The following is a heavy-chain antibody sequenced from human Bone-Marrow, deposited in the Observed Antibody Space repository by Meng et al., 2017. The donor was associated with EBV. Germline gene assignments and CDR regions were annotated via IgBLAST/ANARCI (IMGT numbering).Heavy chain of an antibody. CDR3: ARGGLRYFVRWSFDL. CDR1: GGSIRSGGYS. J-gene: IGHJ2*01. Sequence: QLALQGPGSGLVTPSQTLSLPCAVSGGSIRSGGYSWSWIRQPPGKGLEWIGYIYHTGSTYYNPSLKSRVTISEDRSKNQFSLKLSSVTAADTAVYYCARGGLRYFVRWSFDLWGRGTLVTVSS. D-gene: IGHD3-9*01. V-gene: IGHV4-30-2*01. CDR2: IYHTGST.